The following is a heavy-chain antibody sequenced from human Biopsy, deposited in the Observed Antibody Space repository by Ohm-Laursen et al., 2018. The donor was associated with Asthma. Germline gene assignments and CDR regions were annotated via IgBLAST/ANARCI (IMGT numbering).Heavy chain of an antibody. Sequence: ASVKVSCKVSGYTVTRYAINWVRQAPGQGLEWMGWINTNTGNLTYAQGFTGRFVFSLDTSVNTAHLQISSLKAEDTAVYYCARMISYYHEMRAPFFDYWGQGTLVTVSS. V-gene: IGHV7-4-1*02. J-gene: IGHJ4*02. CDR1: GYTVTRYA. D-gene: IGHD3-22*01. CDR2: INTNTGNL. CDR3: ARMISYYHEMRAPFFDY.